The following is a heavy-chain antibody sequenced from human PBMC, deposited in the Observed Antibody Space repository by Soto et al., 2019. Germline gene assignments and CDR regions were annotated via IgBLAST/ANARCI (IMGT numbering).Heavy chain of an antibody. CDR1: GFTFSDYY. V-gene: IGHV3-11*01. Sequence: PGGSLRLSCAASGFTFSDYYMSWIRQAPGKGLEWVSYISSSGSTIYYADSVKGRFTISRDNAKNSLYLQMNSLRAEDTAVYYCARDLGSSWPHPYDAFDIWGQGTMVTVSS. CDR3: ARDLGSSWPHPYDAFDI. J-gene: IGHJ3*02. D-gene: IGHD6-13*01. CDR2: ISSSGSTI.